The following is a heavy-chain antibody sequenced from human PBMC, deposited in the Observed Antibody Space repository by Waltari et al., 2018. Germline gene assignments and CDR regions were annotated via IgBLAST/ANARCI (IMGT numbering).Heavy chain of an antibody. J-gene: IGHJ3*01. CDR2: ISYSVTT. CDR3: ARYIGASLGTAAFDV. CDR1: GVSITSNRHY. Sequence: QLQLQESGPRLAKPSETLSLICSVSGVSITSNRHYWAWNRQSPVQVLEWIGTISYSVTTDTSPPLKSRVSLSRDTSKTQVSLILSSVTAADMVLYYCARYIGASLGTAAFDVWGQGTMVTVSS. V-gene: IGHV4-39*01. D-gene: IGHD1-1*01.